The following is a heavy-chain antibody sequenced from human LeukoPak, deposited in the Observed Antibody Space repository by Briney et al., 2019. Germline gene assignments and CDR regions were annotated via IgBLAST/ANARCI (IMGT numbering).Heavy chain of an antibody. V-gene: IGHV3-33*01. Sequence: GDSLRLSCVASGFTLTRHGMHWVRQAPGKGLEWVAVFWAHGRSQYYADSVKGRFSISRDTSRSTVYLQMNSLRVEDTAVYYCARDDDTSSHYSLFEYWGQGTRVTVSS. CDR3: ARDDDTSSHYSLFEY. D-gene: IGHD3-22*01. CDR2: FWAHGRSQ. CDR1: GFTLTRHG. J-gene: IGHJ4*02.